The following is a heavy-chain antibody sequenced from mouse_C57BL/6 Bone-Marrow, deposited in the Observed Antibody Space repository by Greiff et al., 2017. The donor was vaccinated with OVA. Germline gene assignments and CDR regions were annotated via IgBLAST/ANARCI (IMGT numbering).Heavy chain of an antibody. J-gene: IGHJ4*01. V-gene: IGHV5-17*01. Sequence: EVKLQESGAGLVKPGGSLKLSCAASGFTFSDYGMHWVRQAPEKGLEWVAYISSGSSTIYYADTVKGRFTITRDNAKNTLFLQMTSLRSEDTAMYYCASLPFITTEDMDYWGQGTTVTVSS. CDR2: ISSGSSTI. CDR1: GFTFSDYG. CDR3: ASLPFITTEDMDY. D-gene: IGHD1-1*01.